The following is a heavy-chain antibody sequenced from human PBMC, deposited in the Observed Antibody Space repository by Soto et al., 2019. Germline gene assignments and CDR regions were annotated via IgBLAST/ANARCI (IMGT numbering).Heavy chain of an antibody. Sequence: GGSLRLSCAASGFTFSSYPMHWVRQAPGKGLEWVTLIPYDGSNKYYADSVKGRFTISRDSSKNTLYLQMNSLRAEDTAVYYCARDSSQVGATIFDYWGQGTLVTVSS. D-gene: IGHD1-26*01. CDR1: GFTFSSYP. CDR2: IPYDGSNK. V-gene: IGHV3-30-3*01. CDR3: ARDSSQVGATIFDY. J-gene: IGHJ4*02.